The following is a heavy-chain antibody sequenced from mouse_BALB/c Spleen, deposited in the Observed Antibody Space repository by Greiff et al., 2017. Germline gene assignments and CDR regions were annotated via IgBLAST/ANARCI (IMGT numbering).Heavy chain of an antibody. J-gene: IGHJ2*01. D-gene: IGHD2-3*01. V-gene: IGHV5-17*02. CDR2: ISSGSSTI. CDR3: ARAHMRSYYFDY. CDR1: GFTFSSFG. Sequence: VMLVESGGGLVQPGGSRKLSCAASGFTFSSFGMHWVRQAPEKGLEWVAYISSGSSTIYYADTVKGRFTISRDNPKNTLFLQMTSLRSEDTAMYYCARAHMRSYYFDYWGQGTTLTVSS.